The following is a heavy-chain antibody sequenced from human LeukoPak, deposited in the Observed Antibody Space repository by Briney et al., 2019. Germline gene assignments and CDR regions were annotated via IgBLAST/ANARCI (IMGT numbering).Heavy chain of an antibody. Sequence: ASVKVSCKVSGYTLTELSMHWVRQAPGKGLEWMGGFDPEDGETIYAQKFQGRVTMTEDTSTDTAYMELSGLRSEDTAVYYCATRYQLLNNWFDPWGQGTLVTVSS. V-gene: IGHV1-24*01. J-gene: IGHJ5*02. CDR1: GYTLTELS. CDR3: ATRYQLLNNWFDP. D-gene: IGHD2-2*01. CDR2: FDPEDGET.